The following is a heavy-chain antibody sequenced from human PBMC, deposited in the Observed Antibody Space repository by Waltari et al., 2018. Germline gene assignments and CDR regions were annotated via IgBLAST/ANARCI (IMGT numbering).Heavy chain of an antibody. CDR1: GGSFSAYH. J-gene: IGHJ5*02. CDR2: IKHTGNT. Sequence: QVQLQLWGAGLLKPSETLSPTCAVYGGSFSAYHWTWTRQPPGLGSEWIGEIKHTGNTNYNPSLKSRVTLSIDTSKSQISLNLRSVTAADTAVYYCARPLPVGGYYWDLWAQGTLVTVSS. CDR3: ARPLPVGGYYWDL. D-gene: IGHD3-22*01. V-gene: IGHV4-34*01.